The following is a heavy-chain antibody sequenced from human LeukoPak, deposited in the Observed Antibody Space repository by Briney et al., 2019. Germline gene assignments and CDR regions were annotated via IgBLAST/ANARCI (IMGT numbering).Heavy chain of an antibody. CDR3: AASPDYYDSSGYSYYFDY. D-gene: IGHD3-22*01. CDR2: IVVGSGNT. CDR1: GFTFTSSA. J-gene: IGHJ4*02. V-gene: IGHV1-58*01. Sequence: SVKVSCKASGFTFTSSAVQWVRQARGQRLEWIGWIVVGSGNTNYAQKFQERVTITRDMSTSTAHMELSSLRSEDTAVYYCAASPDYYDSSGYSYYFDYWGQGTLVTVSS.